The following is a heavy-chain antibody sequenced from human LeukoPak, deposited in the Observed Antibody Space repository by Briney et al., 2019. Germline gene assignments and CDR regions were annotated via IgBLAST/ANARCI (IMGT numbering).Heavy chain of an antibody. CDR1: GYTFTSYG. J-gene: IGHJ3*02. CDR3: ARVRWPGGVVPAAIRNDAFDI. V-gene: IGHV1-18*01. D-gene: IGHD2-2*02. CDR2: ISAYNGNT. Sequence: EASVKVSCKASGYTFTSYGISWVRQAPGQGLEWMGWISAYNGNTNYAQKLQGRVTMTTDTSTSTAYMELRSLRSDDTAVYYCARVRWPGGVVPAAIRNDAFDIWGQGTMVTVSS.